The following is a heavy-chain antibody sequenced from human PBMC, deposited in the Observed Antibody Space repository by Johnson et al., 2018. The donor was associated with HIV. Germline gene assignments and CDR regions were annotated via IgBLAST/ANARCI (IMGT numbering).Heavy chain of an antibody. CDR1: GFTFSSYA. V-gene: IGHV3-64*01. CDR2: IRSKGGST. Sequence: EVQLVESGGGLVQPGGSLRLSCAASGFTFSSYAMYWVRQAPGKGLEYVSAIRSKGGSTYYANSVKGRFTISRDNSKNTLDLQMGSLRAEDMGVYYCTTGLMSAFDIWGQGTMGTVSS. D-gene: IGHD3-16*01. J-gene: IGHJ3*02. CDR3: TTGLMSAFDI.